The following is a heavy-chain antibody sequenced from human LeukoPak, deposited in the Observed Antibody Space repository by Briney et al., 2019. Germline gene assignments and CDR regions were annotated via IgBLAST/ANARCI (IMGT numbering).Heavy chain of an antibody. D-gene: IGHD3-22*01. CDR3: ARRPGLLLFYYYYYMDV. CDR1: GGSLSGFY. V-gene: IGHV4-34*01. CDR2: INDSGST. J-gene: IGHJ6*03. Sequence: SETLSLTCDVYGGSLSGFYWIWIRQSPGTGLQWIGEINDSGSTNYNPPLKSRVTISLDTSKSQLSLKVTSVTAADTAVYYCARRPGLLLFYYYYYMDVWGKGTTVTISS.